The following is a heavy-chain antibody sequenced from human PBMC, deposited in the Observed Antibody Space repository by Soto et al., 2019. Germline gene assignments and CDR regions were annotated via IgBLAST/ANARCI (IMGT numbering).Heavy chain of an antibody. D-gene: IGHD3-22*01. Sequence: PSETLSLTCSVSGDSITSGDYYWPWIRQPPGKDLEWIGYIYYSGGTYLSPSLKSRLSMSLDTSKKQFSLNLSSVTAADTAVYYCARALRFDSSGFDHWGQGALVTVSS. CDR3: ARALRFDSSGFDH. J-gene: IGHJ4*02. V-gene: IGHV4-30-4*01. CDR2: IYYSGGT. CDR1: GDSITSGDYY.